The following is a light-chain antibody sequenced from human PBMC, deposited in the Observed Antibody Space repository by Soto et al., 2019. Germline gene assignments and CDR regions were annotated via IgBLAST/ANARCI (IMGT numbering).Light chain of an antibody. CDR2: KAS. CDR3: QQYDVYSYT. J-gene: IGKJ2*01. CDR1: QSINIW. V-gene: IGKV1-5*03. Sequence: DIQMTQSPSTLSASVGDRVTITCRASQSINIWLAWYQQKPGKAPKLLIYKASYLETGVPSRFSGSGSGTEFTLTISNLQPDDFATYFCQQYDVYSYTFGQGTKLEIK.